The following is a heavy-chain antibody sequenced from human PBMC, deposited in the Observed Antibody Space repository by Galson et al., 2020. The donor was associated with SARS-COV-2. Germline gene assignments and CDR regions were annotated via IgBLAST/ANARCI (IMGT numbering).Heavy chain of an antibody. J-gene: IGHJ6*03. CDR1: GFTFSTYA. V-gene: IGHV3-23*01. CDR2: IIGSDTT. Sequence: GGSLRLSCAASGFTFSTYAMNWVRQAPGKGLEWVSVIIGSDTTFYGDSVKGRFTISRDNSKNTLYLQMTSLRAEDTAIYYCARRTQTVKVMDVWGKGTTVTVSS. D-gene: IGHD4-4*01. CDR3: ARRTQTVKVMDV.